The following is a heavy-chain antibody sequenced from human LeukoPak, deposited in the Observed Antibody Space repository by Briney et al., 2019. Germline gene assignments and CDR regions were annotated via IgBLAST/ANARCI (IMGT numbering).Heavy chain of an antibody. V-gene: IGHV3-53*05. D-gene: IGHD2-15*01. CDR1: GFTVSNDF. J-gene: IGHJ6*02. CDR2: IYNDGST. Sequence: PGGSLRLSCAASGFTVSNDFMHWVRQAPGKGLEWVSLIYNDGSTYYSESVKGRFTISRDNSKNTLYLQMSSLRAEDTAVYFCVREYSFGPYGMDVWGQGTTVTVSS. CDR3: VREYSFGPYGMDV.